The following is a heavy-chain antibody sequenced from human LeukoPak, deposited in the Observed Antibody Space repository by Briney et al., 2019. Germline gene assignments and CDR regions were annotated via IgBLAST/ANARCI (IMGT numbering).Heavy chain of an antibody. Sequence: MHGESLKISCKGSGYSFTSYWIGWVRQMPGKGLEWMGIIYPGDSDTRYSPSFQGQVTISADKSITTAYLQWSSLKASDTAMYYCASSVGIGSSWSEFDYWGQGTLVTVSS. J-gene: IGHJ4*02. CDR2: IYPGDSDT. V-gene: IGHV5-51*01. CDR3: ASSVGIGSSWSEFDY. CDR1: GYSFTSYW. D-gene: IGHD6-13*01.